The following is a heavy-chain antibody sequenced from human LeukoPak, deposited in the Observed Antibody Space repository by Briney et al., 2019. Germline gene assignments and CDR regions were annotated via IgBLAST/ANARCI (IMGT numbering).Heavy chain of an antibody. D-gene: IGHD3-22*01. CDR3: ARSGVGGPYYYDSSGYGY. J-gene: IGHJ4*02. CDR1: GFTFSSYE. CDR2: ISSSGSTI. V-gene: IGHV3-48*03. Sequence: GGSLRLSCAASGFTFSSYEMNWVRQAPGKGLEWVSYISSSGSTIYYADSVKGRFTISRDNAKNSLYLQMNSLRAKDTAVYYCARSGVGGPYYYDSSGYGYWGQGTLVTVSS.